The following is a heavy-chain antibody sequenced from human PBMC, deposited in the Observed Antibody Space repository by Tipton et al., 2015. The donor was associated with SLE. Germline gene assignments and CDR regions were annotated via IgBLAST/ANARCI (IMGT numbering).Heavy chain of an antibody. V-gene: IGHV4-34*09. CDR1: GGSFSGYY. Sequence: TLSLTCAVYGGSFSGYYWSWIRQPPGKGLEWIGEINHSGSTNYNPSLKSRVTISVDTSKNQFSLKVRSVTAADTAVYYCAREKYYYMDVWGKGTTVTVSS. CDR2: INHSGST. J-gene: IGHJ6*03. CDR3: AREKYYYMDV.